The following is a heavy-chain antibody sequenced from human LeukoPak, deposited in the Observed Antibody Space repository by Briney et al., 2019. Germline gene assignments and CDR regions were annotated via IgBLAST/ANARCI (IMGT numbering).Heavy chain of an antibody. CDR3: EREGPFDF. V-gene: IGHV3-7*01. CDR1: GFTFRNYW. CDR2: IKQDGSEK. Sequence: GGSLRLSCAASGFTFRNYWMSWVRQAPGKGLEWGANIKQDGSEKYHVDSVKGRFTISRDNAKNSLYLQMNSLRTDDTAVYFCEREGPFDFWGQGTLVTVSS. J-gene: IGHJ4*02.